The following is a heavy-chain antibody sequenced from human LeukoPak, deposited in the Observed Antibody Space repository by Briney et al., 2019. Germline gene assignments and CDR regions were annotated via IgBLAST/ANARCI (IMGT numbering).Heavy chain of an antibody. D-gene: IGHD6-19*01. Sequence: ASVKVSCKASGGTFSSYAISWVRQAPGQGLEWMGRIIPILGIANYAQKFQGRVTITADKSTSTAYMELSSLRSEDTAVYYCARVFSGSVAGIENFDYWGQGTLVTVSS. V-gene: IGHV1-69*04. CDR3: ARVFSGSVAGIENFDY. CDR1: GGTFSSYA. CDR2: IIPILGIA. J-gene: IGHJ4*02.